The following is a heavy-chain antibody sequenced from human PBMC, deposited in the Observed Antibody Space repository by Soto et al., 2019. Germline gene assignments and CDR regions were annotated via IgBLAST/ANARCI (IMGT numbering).Heavy chain of an antibody. Sequence: ASVKVSCKASGYTFTSYAMHWVRQAPGQRLEWMGWINVGNGNTKYSQKFQGRVTITRDTSASTAYMELSSVTAADTAVYYCARRYGRYFDYWGQGTLVTVSS. J-gene: IGHJ4*02. D-gene: IGHD4-17*01. V-gene: IGHV1-3*01. CDR3: ARRYGRYFDY. CDR2: INVGNGNT. CDR1: GYTFTSYA.